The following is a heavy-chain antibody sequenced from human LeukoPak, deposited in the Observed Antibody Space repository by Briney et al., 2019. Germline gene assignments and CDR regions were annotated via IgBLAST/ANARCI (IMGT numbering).Heavy chain of an antibody. CDR1: GFTFSSYE. Sequence: GGSLRLSCAASGFTFSSYEMNWVRQAPGKGLVWVSRLNTDGSSTNYADSVKGRFTISRDNAKNTLYLQMNSLRAEDAAIYYCARVAYSSNWYIDYWGQGTLVAVSS. J-gene: IGHJ4*02. D-gene: IGHD6-13*01. CDR2: LNTDGSST. CDR3: ARVAYSSNWYIDY. V-gene: IGHV3-74*01.